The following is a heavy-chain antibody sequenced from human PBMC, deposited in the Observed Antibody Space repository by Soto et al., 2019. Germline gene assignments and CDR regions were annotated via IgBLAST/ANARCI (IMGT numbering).Heavy chain of an antibody. CDR3: ARVGIAVGLDY. CDR1: GGSISSYY. Sequence: QVQLQESGPGLVKPSETLSLTCTVSGGSISSYYWSWIRQPPGKGLEWIGYIYYSGSTNYNPSLKSRVTISVDTSKNQFSLKLSSVTAADTAVYYCARVGIAVGLDYWGQGTLVTVSS. J-gene: IGHJ4*02. D-gene: IGHD6-19*01. CDR2: IYYSGST. V-gene: IGHV4-59*01.